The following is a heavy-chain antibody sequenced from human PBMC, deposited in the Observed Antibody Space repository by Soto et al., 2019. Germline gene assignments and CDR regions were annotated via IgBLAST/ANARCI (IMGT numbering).Heavy chain of an antibody. V-gene: IGHV4-59*01. CDR3: ATQTGLYYYGMDV. CDR1: GGSINAFF. Sequence: QVQLQESGPGLVKPSETLSLTCTVSGGSINAFFWSWVRQPPGKGLESIGYIFYSGSTNYNPSLKSRVTTSLDTSKTQFSLNLTSVTAADTAVYYCATQTGLYYYGMDVWGQGTTVAVSS. CDR2: IFYSGST. J-gene: IGHJ6*02.